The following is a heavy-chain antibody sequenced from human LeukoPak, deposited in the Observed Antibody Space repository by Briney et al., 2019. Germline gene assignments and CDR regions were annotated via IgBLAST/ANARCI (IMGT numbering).Heavy chain of an antibody. J-gene: IGHJ6*02. CDR2: IGTAGGT. V-gene: IGHV3-13*01. Sequence: GGSLRLSCAASGFTFSSYDMHWVRQATGKGLEWVSAIGTAGGTYYPGSVKGRFTISRENAKNSLYLQMNSLRAGDTAVYYCARGTGDGMDVWGQGTTVTVSS. CDR3: ARGTGDGMDV. D-gene: IGHD3-10*01. CDR1: GFTFSSYD.